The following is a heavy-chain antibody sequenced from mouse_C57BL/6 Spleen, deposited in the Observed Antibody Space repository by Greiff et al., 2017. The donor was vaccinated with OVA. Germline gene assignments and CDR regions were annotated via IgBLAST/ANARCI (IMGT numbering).Heavy chain of an antibody. Sequence: EVQGVESGEGLVKPGGSLKLSCAASGFTFSSYAMSWVRQTPEKRLEWVAYISSGGEYIYYADTVKGRFTISRDNARNTLYLQMSSLKSEDTAMYYCTRVGLRYWYFDVWGTGTTVTVSS. V-gene: IGHV5-9-1*02. J-gene: IGHJ1*03. CDR1: GFTFSSYA. CDR2: ISSGGEYI. CDR3: TRVGLRYWYFDV. D-gene: IGHD4-1*01.